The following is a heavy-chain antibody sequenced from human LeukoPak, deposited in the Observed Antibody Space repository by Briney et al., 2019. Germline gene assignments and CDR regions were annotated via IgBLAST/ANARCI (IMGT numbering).Heavy chain of an antibody. J-gene: IGHJ3*02. D-gene: IGHD2-2*01. CDR2: FDPEDGET. Sequence: RMGGFDPEDGETIYAQKFQGRVTMTEDTSTDTAYMELSSLRSEDTAVYYCATPYSYQLLRSRAFDIWGQGTMVTVSS. V-gene: IGHV1-24*01. CDR3: ATPYSYQLLRSRAFDI.